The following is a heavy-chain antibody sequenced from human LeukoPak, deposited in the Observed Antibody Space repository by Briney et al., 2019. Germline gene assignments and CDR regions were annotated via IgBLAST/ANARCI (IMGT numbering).Heavy chain of an antibody. CDR2: IYTGDT. V-gene: IGHV4-59*08. J-gene: IGHJ4*02. D-gene: IGHD6-6*01. CDR1: GYSISGSY. Sequence: SETLSLTCSVSGYSISGSYWSWIRQPPGKGLEWIGYIYTGDTNSNPSLKSRVIISLDTSKNQVSLQVTSVTAADTAVYYCARHTYARPFDFWGQGTLVTVSS. CDR3: ARHTYARPFDF.